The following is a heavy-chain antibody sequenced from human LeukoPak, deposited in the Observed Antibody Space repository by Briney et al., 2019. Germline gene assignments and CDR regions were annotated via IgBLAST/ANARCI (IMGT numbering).Heavy chain of an antibody. V-gene: IGHV1-69*01. D-gene: IGHD2-2*01. CDR1: GGTFSSYA. Sequence: GSSVTVSCKASGGTFSSYAISWVRQAPGQGLGWMGGIIPIFGTANYAQKFQGRVTITADESTSTAYMELSSLRSEDTAVYYCASWGSHCSSTSCYPYYFDYWGQGTLVTVSS. J-gene: IGHJ4*02. CDR2: IIPIFGTA. CDR3: ASWGSHCSSTSCYPYYFDY.